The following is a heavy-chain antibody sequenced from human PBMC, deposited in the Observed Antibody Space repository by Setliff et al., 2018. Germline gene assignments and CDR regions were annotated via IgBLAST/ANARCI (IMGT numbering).Heavy chain of an antibody. V-gene: IGHV3-48*01. CDR2: IANSGSPI. D-gene: IGHD1-26*01. CDR3: MSGHASGSRGY. CDR1: GFTFSSYT. Sequence: GESLKISCAASGFTFSSYTMNWVRQAPGKGLEWVSYIANSGSPIYYADSVKGRFTISRDNAKNSVYLQMNSLRVEDTAVYYCMSGHASGSRGYWGQGTLVTVSS. J-gene: IGHJ4*02.